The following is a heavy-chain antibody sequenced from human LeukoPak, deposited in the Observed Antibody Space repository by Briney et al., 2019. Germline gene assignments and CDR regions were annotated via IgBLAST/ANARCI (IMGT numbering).Heavy chain of an antibody. D-gene: IGHD2-15*01. V-gene: IGHV4-31*03. J-gene: IGHJ4*02. Sequence: SQTLSLTCTVSGDSISSGGYHWNWIRQRPGKGLEWIGYIYDSGSTYYSPSLKSRLTISVDTSKNQFSLRLNSVTAADTAVYYCARHRSTISGGSIDYWGQGTLVTVSS. CDR2: IYDSGST. CDR1: GDSISSGGYH. CDR3: ARHRSTISGGSIDY.